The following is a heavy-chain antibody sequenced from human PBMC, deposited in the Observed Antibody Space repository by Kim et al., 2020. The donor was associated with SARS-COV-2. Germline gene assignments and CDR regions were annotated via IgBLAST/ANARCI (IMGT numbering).Heavy chain of an antibody. Sequence: NPSRKSRVTMSVDTSKNQFSLKLSSVTAADTAVYYCARDRRMGSSAFDYWGQGTLVTVSS. D-gene: IGHD6-25*01. V-gene: IGHV4-4*07. CDR3: ARDRRMGSSAFDY. J-gene: IGHJ4*02.